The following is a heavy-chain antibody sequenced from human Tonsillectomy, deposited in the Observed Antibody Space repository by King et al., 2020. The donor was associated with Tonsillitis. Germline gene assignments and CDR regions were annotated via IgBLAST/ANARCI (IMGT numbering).Heavy chain of an antibody. CDR3: ARVGHNYDLFDC. Sequence: VQLVESGGGLVKPGGSLRLSCEASGFIFSNFGMNWVRPAPGKGLEWVASISASSNYIYYADTVKGRFTISRDSAKNSLSLQMTSLRAADTAVYYCARVGHNYDLFDCWGQGTLATVSS. CDR1: GFIFSNFG. D-gene: IGHD5-12*01. CDR2: ISASSNYI. J-gene: IGHJ4*02. V-gene: IGHV3-21*01.